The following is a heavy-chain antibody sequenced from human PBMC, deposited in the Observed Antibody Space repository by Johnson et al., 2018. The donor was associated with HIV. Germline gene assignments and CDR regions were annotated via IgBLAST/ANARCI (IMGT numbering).Heavy chain of an antibody. D-gene: IGHD1-26*01. CDR1: GFPFSRSA. CDR2: ISSSGSTI. V-gene: IGHV3-11*04. CDR3: AREPALVGANGGWGAFDI. J-gene: IGHJ3*02. Sequence: QVQLVESGGAVVQPGRSLRLSCAASGFPFSRSAICWIRQAPGKGLEWVSYISSSGSTIYYADSVKGRFTISRDNAKNSLYLQMNSLRAEDTAVYYCAREPALVGANGGWGAFDIWGQGTLVTVSS.